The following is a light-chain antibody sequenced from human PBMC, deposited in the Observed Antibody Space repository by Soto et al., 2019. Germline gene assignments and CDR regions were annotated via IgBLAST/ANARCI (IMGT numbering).Light chain of an antibody. V-gene: IGKV1-39*01. CDR1: QGISSY. CDR3: QQYDSPPIT. J-gene: IGKJ5*01. CDR2: ATS. Sequence: DIQMTQSPSSLSASVGDRVTITCRASQGISSYLNWYQQKPGSAPNLLIYATSVLERGVPSRFSGSGSGTDFTFTISSLQPEDIATYYCQQYDSPPITFGQGTRLDIK.